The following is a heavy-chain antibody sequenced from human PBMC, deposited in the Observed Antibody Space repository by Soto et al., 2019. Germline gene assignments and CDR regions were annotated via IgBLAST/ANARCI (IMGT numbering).Heavy chain of an antibody. Sequence: QVQLVESGGGLVKPGGSLRLSCAASGFTFSDYYMSWIRQAPGKGREWVSYISSSSSYTNYADSVKGRFTISRDNAKNSLYLQMNSLRAEDTAVYYCARDTYYYDSSAYQGGDYWGQGTLVTVSS. D-gene: IGHD3-22*01. J-gene: IGHJ4*02. V-gene: IGHV3-11*06. CDR1: GFTFSDYY. CDR2: ISSSSSYT. CDR3: ARDTYYYDSSAYQGGDY.